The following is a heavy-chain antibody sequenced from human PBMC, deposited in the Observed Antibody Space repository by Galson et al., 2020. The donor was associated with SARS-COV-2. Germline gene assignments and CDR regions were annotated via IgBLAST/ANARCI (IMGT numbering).Heavy chain of an antibody. J-gene: IGHJ4*02. D-gene: IGHD6-19*01. Sequence: SETLSLTCSVSGGSMNNFYWSWIRQSPGKGLEWIGYFHYSGSVNYNPSLKSRVTISVDTSKNQFSLKLTSVTPADTAMYFCARGLSSGWPPDYYFDYWGQGSLVTVSS. CDR3: ARGLSSGWPPDYYFDY. V-gene: IGHV4-59*01. CDR2: FHYSGSV. CDR1: GGSMNNFY.